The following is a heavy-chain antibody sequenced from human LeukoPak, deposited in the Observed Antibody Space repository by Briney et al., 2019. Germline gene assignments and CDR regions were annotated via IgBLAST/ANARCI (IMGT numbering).Heavy chain of an antibody. V-gene: IGHV4-30-4*01. CDR2: IYNSGTT. D-gene: IGHD3-22*01. CDR3: ARAVDSSGFSSFQY. J-gene: IGHJ1*01. CDR1: GGSISGGDYY. Sequence: SETLSLTCTVSGGSISGGDYYWSWIRQPPGKGLEWIGYIYNSGTTYYNPSLKSRITISVDTSKNQFSLKLNSVTAADTAVYYCARAVDSSGFSSFQYWGQGTLVTVSS.